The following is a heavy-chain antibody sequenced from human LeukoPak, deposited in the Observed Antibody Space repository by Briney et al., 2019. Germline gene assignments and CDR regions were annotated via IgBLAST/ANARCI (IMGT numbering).Heavy chain of an antibody. J-gene: IGHJ3*02. Sequence: GGSLRLSCAASGFTFSNYWMSWVRQAPGKGLEWVSTISGSGGNTYYADSVKGRFTISRDNSKNTLYLQVNSLRAEDTAVYYCAKGQTTVMALDIWGQGTMVTVSS. D-gene: IGHD4-17*01. V-gene: IGHV3-23*01. CDR1: GFTFSNYW. CDR3: AKGQTTVMALDI. CDR2: ISGSGGNT.